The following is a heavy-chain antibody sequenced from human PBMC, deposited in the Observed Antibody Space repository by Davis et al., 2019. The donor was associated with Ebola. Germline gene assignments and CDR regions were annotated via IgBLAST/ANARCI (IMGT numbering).Heavy chain of an antibody. V-gene: IGHV3-53*01. CDR2: IYSSGTT. D-gene: IGHD3-10*01. CDR1: GFTVSSNY. CDR3: ARVRDGSGSYYPTQNYFDY. J-gene: IGHJ4*02. Sequence: GESLKISCAASGFTVSSNYMSWVRQAPGKGLEWVSVIYSSGTTYYADSVKGRFTISRDNSRNTLYLQMDNLRVEDTAVYFCARVRDGSGSYYPTQNYFDYWGQGSLVTVSS.